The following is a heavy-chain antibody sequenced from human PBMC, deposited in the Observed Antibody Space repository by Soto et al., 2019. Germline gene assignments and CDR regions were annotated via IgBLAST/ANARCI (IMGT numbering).Heavy chain of an antibody. CDR2: IIPILGIA. Sequence: SVNVSCKCSGGTFSSYTISWVRQAPGQGLEWMGRIIPILGIANYAQKFQGRVTITADKSTSTAYMELSSLRSEDTAVYYCAEGDWFDPWGQGTLVTVSS. V-gene: IGHV1-69*02. CDR1: GGTFSSYT. CDR3: AEGDWFDP. J-gene: IGHJ5*02.